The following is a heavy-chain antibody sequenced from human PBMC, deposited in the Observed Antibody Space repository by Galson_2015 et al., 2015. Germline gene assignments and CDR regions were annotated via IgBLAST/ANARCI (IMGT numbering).Heavy chain of an antibody. Sequence: SLRLSCAASGFTFSNAWMHWVRQAPGKGLEWVAVIWYDGSNKYYADSVKGRFTISRDNSKNTLYLQMNSLRAEDTAVYYCARDYAGRARGGSYSLLGYWGQGTLVTVSS. V-gene: IGHV3-33*08. CDR2: IWYDGSNK. CDR1: GFTFSNAW. J-gene: IGHJ4*02. D-gene: IGHD1-26*01. CDR3: ARDYAGRARGGSYSLLGY.